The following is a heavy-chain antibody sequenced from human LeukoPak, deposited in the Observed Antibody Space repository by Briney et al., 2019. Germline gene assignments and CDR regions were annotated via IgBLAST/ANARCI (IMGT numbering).Heavy chain of an antibody. CDR3: ARGFHQYCTSTACCGPSDH. Sequence: SQTLSLTCTISGASITSDNYFYSWIRQPAGKGLEWIGHIYRTGVTNYNPSLESRVTISVDTSKNQFSLNLNSVTAADTAVYSCARGFHQYCTSTACCGPSDHWGPGTLVIVSS. CDR2: IYRTGVT. J-gene: IGHJ4*02. CDR1: GASITSDNYF. D-gene: IGHD2-2*01. V-gene: IGHV4-61*09.